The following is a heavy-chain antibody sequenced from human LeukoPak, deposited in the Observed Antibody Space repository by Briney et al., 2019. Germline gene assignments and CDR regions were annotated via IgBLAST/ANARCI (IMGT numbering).Heavy chain of an antibody. CDR3: TRGVFSDV. V-gene: IGHV3-11*01. Sequence: GGSLRLSCATSGFIFSDYYMNWIRQAPGKGLEWVSHINGGGTTKYYADSVRGRFTLSRDNAKNTLYLQMNNLRAEDTAVYYCTRGVFSDVWGTGTTVTVSS. CDR1: GFIFSDYY. CDR2: INGGGTTK. J-gene: IGHJ6*04.